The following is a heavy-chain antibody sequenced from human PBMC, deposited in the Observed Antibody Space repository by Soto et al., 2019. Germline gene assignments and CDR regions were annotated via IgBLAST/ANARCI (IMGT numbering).Heavy chain of an antibody. CDR1: GYTFSSYG. Sequence: QVEVVQSGAEVKKPGASVKVSCETSGYTFSSYGTNWVRQAPGHGLEWMGWINNYSGNTKYAQRFQGRITMSTDTSTRTAYMERRSLTYDDTAVYYWARTYYYGSGTHYRFDPWGQGTLVTVSS. J-gene: IGHJ5*02. CDR2: INNYSGNT. D-gene: IGHD3-10*01. V-gene: IGHV1-18*01. CDR3: ARTYYYGSGTHYRFDP.